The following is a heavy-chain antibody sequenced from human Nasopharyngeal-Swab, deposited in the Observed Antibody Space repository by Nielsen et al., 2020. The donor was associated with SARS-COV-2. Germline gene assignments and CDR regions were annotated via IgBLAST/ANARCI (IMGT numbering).Heavy chain of an antibody. J-gene: IGHJ6*03. CDR3: ARGASIAVAGILLPDYYYYMDV. V-gene: IGHV4-34*01. D-gene: IGHD6-19*01. CDR1: GGSFSGYY. CDR2: LNHSGST. Sequence: SQTLSLTCAVYGGSFSGYYWSWIRQPPGKGLEWIGELNHSGSTNYNPSLKSRVTISVDTSKNQFSLKLSSVTAADTAVYYCARGASIAVAGILLPDYYYYMDVWGKGTTVTVSS.